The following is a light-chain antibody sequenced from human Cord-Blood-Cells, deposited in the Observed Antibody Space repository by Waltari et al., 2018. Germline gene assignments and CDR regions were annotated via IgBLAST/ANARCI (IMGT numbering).Light chain of an antibody. Sequence: DIQMTQYPYSLSASVGDRVPITCQASQDISNYLNWYQKKPGKATKLLIYDSSNLETGVPSRFSGSGSGTDFTFTISSLQPEDIATYYCQQYDNLLTFGQGTRLEIK. J-gene: IGKJ5*01. V-gene: IGKV1-33*01. CDR2: DSS. CDR3: QQYDNLLT. CDR1: QDISNY.